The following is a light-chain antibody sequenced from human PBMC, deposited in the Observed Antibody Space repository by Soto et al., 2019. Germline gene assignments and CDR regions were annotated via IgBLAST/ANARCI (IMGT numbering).Light chain of an antibody. CDR1: SSDIGGYNY. J-gene: IGLJ1*01. CDR2: DVS. CDR3: SSYTNSSNRYV. V-gene: IGLV2-14*03. Sequence: SGLTEPAAGPGCPGQWMTISCPGTSSDIGGYNYVSWYQHHPGEAPKVMIFDVSDRPSGVSNRFSGSKSGNTASLTISGLQADDEADYYCSSYTNSSNRYVFGTGTKVTVL.